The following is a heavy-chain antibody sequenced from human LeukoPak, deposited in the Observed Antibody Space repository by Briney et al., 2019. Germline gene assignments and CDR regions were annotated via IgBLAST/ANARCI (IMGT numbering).Heavy chain of an antibody. Sequence: SETLSLTCTVSGGSISSSGYCWGWVRLPPGKGLEWIGSIYYSGNTYYNPSLKSRVTISVDTSKNQFSLKLSSVTAADMAVYYCARLPYYYDSSGYYYSFFDYWGQGTLVTVSS. J-gene: IGHJ4*02. CDR2: IYYSGNT. D-gene: IGHD3-22*01. V-gene: IGHV4-39*01. CDR1: GGSISSSGYC. CDR3: ARLPYYYDSSGYYYSFFDY.